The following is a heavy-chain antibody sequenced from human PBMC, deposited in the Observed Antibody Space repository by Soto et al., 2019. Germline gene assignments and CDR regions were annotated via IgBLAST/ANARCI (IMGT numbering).Heavy chain of an antibody. CDR1: GGSISSSNW. CDR3: ARAQHSSSRKVRYSGMDV. Sequence: PSETLSLTCAVSGGSISSSNWWSWVRQPPGKGLEWIGEIYHSGSTNYNPSLKSRVTISVDKSKNQFSLKLSSVTAADTAVYYCARAQHSSSRKVRYSGMDVWGQGTTVTVYS. CDR2: IYHSGST. D-gene: IGHD6-6*01. V-gene: IGHV4-4*02. J-gene: IGHJ6*02.